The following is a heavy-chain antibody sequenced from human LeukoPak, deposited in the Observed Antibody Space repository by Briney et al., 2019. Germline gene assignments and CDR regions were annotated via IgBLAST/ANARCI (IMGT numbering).Heavy chain of an antibody. Sequence: SQTLSLTCTVSAGSISSGSYYWSWIRQPAGKGLEWIGRIYTSGSTNYNPSLKSRVTISVDTSKNQFSLKLSSVTAADTAVYYCAREGDIVVVPAAPFDYWGQGTLVTVSS. V-gene: IGHV4-61*02. J-gene: IGHJ4*02. CDR2: IYTSGST. D-gene: IGHD2-2*01. CDR3: AREGDIVVVPAAPFDY. CDR1: AGSISSGSYY.